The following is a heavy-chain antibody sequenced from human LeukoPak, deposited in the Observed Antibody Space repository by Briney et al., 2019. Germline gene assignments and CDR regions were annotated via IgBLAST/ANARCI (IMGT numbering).Heavy chain of an antibody. Sequence: SETLSLTCTVSGGSISNYYWSWIRQPPGKGLEWIGYIHYRGSTNCNPSLKSRATISVDMSKNEFSLKLSSVTTADTAIYYCARINGHIFDYWGQGTLVTVSS. CDR3: ARINGHIFDY. J-gene: IGHJ4*02. CDR2: IHYRGST. CDR1: GGSISNYY. V-gene: IGHV4-59*01. D-gene: IGHD5-24*01.